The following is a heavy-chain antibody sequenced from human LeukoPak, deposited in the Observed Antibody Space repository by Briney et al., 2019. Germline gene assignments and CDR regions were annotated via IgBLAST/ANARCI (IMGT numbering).Heavy chain of an antibody. CDR2: INWNGRSL. Sequence: PGRSLRLSCAASGFIFDDYGMSWVRQVPGKGLEWVSGINWNGRSLGYADSVKGRFTISRDNAKKSLYLQMNNLRAEDTAFYHCARDGRHYYGSGSYYLDWFDPWGQGTLVTVSS. J-gene: IGHJ5*02. CDR1: GFIFDDYG. CDR3: ARDGRHYYGSGSYYLDWFDP. D-gene: IGHD3-10*01. V-gene: IGHV3-20*01.